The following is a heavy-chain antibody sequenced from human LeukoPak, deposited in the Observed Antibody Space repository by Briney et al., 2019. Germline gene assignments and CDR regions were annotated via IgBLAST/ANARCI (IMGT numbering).Heavy chain of an antibody. J-gene: IGHJ2*01. CDR3: ARGYYGSGSPLDWYFDL. V-gene: IGHV1-3*01. CDR2: INAGNGNT. Sequence: GASVKVSSKASGYTFTSYAMHWVRQAPGQRLEWMGWINAGNGNTKYSQKFQGRVTITRDTSASTAYMELSSLRSEDTAVYYCARGYYGSGSPLDWYFDLWGRGTLVTVSS. CDR1: GYTFTSYA. D-gene: IGHD3-10*01.